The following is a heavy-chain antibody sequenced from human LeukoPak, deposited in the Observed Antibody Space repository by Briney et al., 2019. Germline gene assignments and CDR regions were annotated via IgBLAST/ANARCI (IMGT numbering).Heavy chain of an antibody. CDR2: ISWNSGSI. Sequence: PGRSLRLSCAASGFTFDDYAMHWVRQAPGKGLEWVSGISWNSGSIGYADSVKGRFTISGDNAKNSLYLQMNSLRAEDTALYYCASGLDCTNGVCPFDYWGQGTLVTVSS. CDR3: ASGLDCTNGVCPFDY. CDR1: GFTFDDYA. D-gene: IGHD2-8*01. V-gene: IGHV3-9*01. J-gene: IGHJ4*02.